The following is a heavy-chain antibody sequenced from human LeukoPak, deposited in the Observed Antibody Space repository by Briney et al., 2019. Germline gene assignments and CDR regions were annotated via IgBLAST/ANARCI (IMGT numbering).Heavy chain of an antibody. D-gene: IGHD3-3*01. V-gene: IGHV3-7*01. Sequence: GGSLRLSCAASGFTFDDYAMHWVRQAPGKGLEWVANIKQDGSEKYYVDSVKGRFTISRDNAKNSLYLQMNSLRAEDTAVYYCAREDITIFGVVITHYYYGMDVWGQGTTVTVSS. CDR1: GFTFDDYA. CDR3: AREDITIFGVVITHYYYGMDV. J-gene: IGHJ6*02. CDR2: IKQDGSEK.